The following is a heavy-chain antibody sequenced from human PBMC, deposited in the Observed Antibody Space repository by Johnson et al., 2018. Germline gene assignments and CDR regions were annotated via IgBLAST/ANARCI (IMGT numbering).Heavy chain of an antibody. CDR2: IYPGDSDT. CDR1: GYSFTSYW. J-gene: IGHJ6*03. Sequence: EVQLVESGAEVKKPGESLKISCKGSGYSFTSYWIGWVRQMPGKGLEWMGIIYPGDSDTRYSPSFQGQVTIAADKSISTTYLQWSSLKASDTAMYYCARSAAAGVYYYYRDVWGKGTTVTVSS. V-gene: IGHV5-51*01. CDR3: ARSAAAGVYYYYRDV. D-gene: IGHD6-13*01.